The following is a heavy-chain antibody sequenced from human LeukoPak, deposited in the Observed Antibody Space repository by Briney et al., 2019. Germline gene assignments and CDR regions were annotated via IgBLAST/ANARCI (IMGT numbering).Heavy chain of an antibody. Sequence: PSETLSLTCAVYGGSFSGYYWSWIRQPPGKGLEWIGEINHSGSTNYNPSLKSRVTISVDTSKNQFSLKLSSVTAADTAVYYCARGARSTMVRGVIFRYWGQGTLVTVSS. D-gene: IGHD3-10*01. CDR3: ARGARSTMVRGVIFRY. J-gene: IGHJ4*02. CDR2: INHSGST. V-gene: IGHV4-34*01. CDR1: GGSFSGYY.